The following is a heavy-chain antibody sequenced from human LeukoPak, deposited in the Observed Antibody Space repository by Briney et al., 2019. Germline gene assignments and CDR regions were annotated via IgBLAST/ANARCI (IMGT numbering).Heavy chain of an antibody. CDR2: INPNSGGT. V-gene: IGHV1-2*02. D-gene: IGHD6-13*01. Sequence: ASVKVSCKASGYTFIGYYMHWVRQAPGQGLEWMGWINPNSGGTNYAQKFQGRVTMTRDTSISTAYMELSRLRSDDTAVYYCAAYSRNYYYYYYMDVWGKGTTVTVSS. J-gene: IGHJ6*03. CDR1: GYTFIGYY. CDR3: AAYSRNYYYYYYMDV.